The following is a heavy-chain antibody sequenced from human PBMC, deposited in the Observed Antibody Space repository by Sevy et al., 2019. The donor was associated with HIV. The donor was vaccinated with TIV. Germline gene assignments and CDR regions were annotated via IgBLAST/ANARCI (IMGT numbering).Heavy chain of an antibody. CDR3: AREGCTKPHDY. J-gene: IGHJ4*02. V-gene: IGHV3-23*01. CDR2: LSFGCGEI. D-gene: IGHD2-8*01. CDR1: GFTFSKYS. Sequence: GSLRLSCAASGFTFSKYSMSWVRQPPGKGLEWVSTLSFGCGEINHADSVKGRFTISRDNSKNSLYLQMNNLRAEDTTVYYCAREGCTKPHDYWGQGTLVTVSS.